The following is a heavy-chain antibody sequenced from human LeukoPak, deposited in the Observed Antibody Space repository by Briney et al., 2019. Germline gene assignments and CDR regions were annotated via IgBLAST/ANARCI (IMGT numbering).Heavy chain of an antibody. Sequence: SETLSLTCIVSGGSISRGGNYWSWIRQHPGKGLEWIGYIYYSGNTQHNPSLKSRITISIDTSKSQFSLKLSSVTAADTAVYYCAREKTAYYYDSSGYSEGAFDIWGQGTMVTVSS. CDR2: IYYSGNT. V-gene: IGHV4-31*03. D-gene: IGHD3-22*01. J-gene: IGHJ3*02. CDR1: GGSISRGGNY. CDR3: AREKTAYYYDSSGYSEGAFDI.